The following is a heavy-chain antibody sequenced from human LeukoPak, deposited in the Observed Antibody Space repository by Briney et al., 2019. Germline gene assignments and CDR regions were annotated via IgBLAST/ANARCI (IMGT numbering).Heavy chain of an antibody. CDR3: ARASFWESPINWFAP. CDR2: IDPKNGGS. J-gene: IGHJ5*02. Sequence: ASVKVSCKASGYTFTGYYMHWVRQAPGQGLEWVGWIDPKNGGSNYAQKFQGRVTMTRDRSISTAYMELSRLTSDDTAVYYCARASFWESPINWFAPWGQGTLVTVSS. D-gene: IGHD3-16*01. V-gene: IGHV1-2*02. CDR1: GYTFTGYY.